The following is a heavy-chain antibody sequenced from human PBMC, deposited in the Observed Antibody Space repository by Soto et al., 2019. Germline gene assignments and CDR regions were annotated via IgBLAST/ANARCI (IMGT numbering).Heavy chain of an antibody. V-gene: IGHV1-69*02. CDR3: ARGTHCSGGSCYPYYYYGMDV. CDR1: GGTFSSYT. D-gene: IGHD2-15*01. J-gene: IGHJ6*02. CDR2: IIPILGIA. Sequence: QVQLVQSGAEVKKPGSSVKVSCKASGGTFSSYTISWVRQAPGQGLEWMGRIIPILGIANYAQKFPGRVTITADKSTSTAYMGLSSLRSEDTAVYYCARGTHCSGGSCYPYYYYGMDVWGQGSTVTVSS.